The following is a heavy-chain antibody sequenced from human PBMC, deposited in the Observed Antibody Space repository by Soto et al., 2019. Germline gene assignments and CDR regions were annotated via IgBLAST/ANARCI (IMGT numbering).Heavy chain of an antibody. CDR2: ISPYSGYT. V-gene: IGHV1-18*01. CDR3: VREASVLIPAAQPSRFDP. Sequence: ASVKVSCKGFGYSFMKYGINWVRQAPGQGLEWVGWISPYSGYTHSAQKFHGRLTLPTDTAASTAYMELSILRSADTALYYCVREASVLIPAAQPSRFDPWGQGTLVTVSS. D-gene: IGHD2-2*01. CDR1: GYSFMKYG. J-gene: IGHJ5*02.